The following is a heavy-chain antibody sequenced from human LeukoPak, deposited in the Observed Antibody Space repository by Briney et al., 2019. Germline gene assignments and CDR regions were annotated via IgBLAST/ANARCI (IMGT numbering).Heavy chain of an antibody. D-gene: IGHD1-26*01. Sequence: SETLSLTCSVSGASISGGTYYWGWIRQPPGKGLEWIGSIYYTGSTYDNPSLKSRVTISVDTSKNQFSLRLSSVTAADTAVYYCARRGGSGRAFDYWGQGTLVTVSS. CDR1: GASISGGTYY. V-gene: IGHV4-39*01. CDR2: IYYTGST. J-gene: IGHJ4*02. CDR3: ARRGGSGRAFDY.